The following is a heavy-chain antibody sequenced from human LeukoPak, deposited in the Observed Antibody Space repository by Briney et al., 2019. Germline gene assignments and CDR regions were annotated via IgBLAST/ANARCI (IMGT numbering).Heavy chain of an antibody. CDR3: ARTPSGTYYGAFDI. CDR1: GGSISSGDYY. V-gene: IGHV4-30-4*01. J-gene: IGHJ3*02. Sequence: SQTLSLTCTVSGGSISSGDYYWSWIRQPPGKGLEWIGYIYYSGSTNYNPSLKSRVTISVDTSKNQFSLKLSSVTAADTAVYYCARTPSGTYYGAFDIWGQGTMVTVSS. D-gene: IGHD1-26*01. CDR2: IYYSGST.